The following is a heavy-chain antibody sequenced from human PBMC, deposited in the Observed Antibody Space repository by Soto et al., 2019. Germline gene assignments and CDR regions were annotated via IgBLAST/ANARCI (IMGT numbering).Heavy chain of an antibody. D-gene: IGHD6-13*01. CDR3: ARGTSIAAAGTSKYNWFDP. Sequence: QVQLQQWGAGLLKPSETLSLTCAVYGGSFSGYYWSWIRQPPGKGLEWIGEINHSGSTNYNPSLKSRVTISVDTSKNQFSLKLSSVTAADTAVYYCARGTSIAAAGTSKYNWFDPWGQGTLVTVSS. J-gene: IGHJ5*02. CDR2: INHSGST. CDR1: GGSFSGYY. V-gene: IGHV4-34*01.